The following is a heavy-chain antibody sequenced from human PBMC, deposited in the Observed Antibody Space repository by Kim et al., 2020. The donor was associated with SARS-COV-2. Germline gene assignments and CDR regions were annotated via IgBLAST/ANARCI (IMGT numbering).Heavy chain of an antibody. J-gene: IGHJ5*02. CDR1: GFTFSSYG. Sequence: GGSLRLSCAASGFTFSSYGMHWVRQAPGKGLEWVAVISYDGSNKYYADSVKGRFTISRDNSKNTLYLQMNSLRAEDTAVYYCAKARLRFLEWLWSGFNPWGQGTLVTVSS. CDR2: ISYDGSNK. D-gene: IGHD3-3*01. CDR3: AKARLRFLEWLWSGFNP. V-gene: IGHV3-30*18.